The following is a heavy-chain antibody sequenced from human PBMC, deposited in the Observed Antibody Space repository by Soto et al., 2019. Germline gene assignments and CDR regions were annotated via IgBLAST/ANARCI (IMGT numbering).Heavy chain of an antibody. D-gene: IGHD3-10*01. J-gene: IGHJ4*02. Sequence: SETLSLTCAVSGGSFSGYYWSWIRQPPGKGLEWIGEINHSGSTNYNPSLKSRVTISVDTSKNQFSLKLSSVTAADMAVYYCARGQSYGRSRSYCYYCAQGTLVTVSA. CDR1: GGSFSGYY. CDR3: ARGQSYGRSRSYCYY. CDR2: INHSGST. V-gene: IGHV4-34*01.